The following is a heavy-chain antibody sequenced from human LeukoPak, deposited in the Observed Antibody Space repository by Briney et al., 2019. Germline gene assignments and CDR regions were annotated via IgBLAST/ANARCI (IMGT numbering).Heavy chain of an antibody. D-gene: IGHD3-22*01. Sequence: PGGSLGLSCAASGFTFSRHWMTWVRQAPGKGLEWVANIKPDGSESYSVDSVKGRFTISRVNAKNSLYLQMNSLRAEDTAVYYCAREGLLSGYIDWGPGTLVTVSS. CDR1: GFTFSRHW. J-gene: IGHJ4*02. CDR2: IKPDGSES. CDR3: AREGLLSGYID. V-gene: IGHV3-7*01.